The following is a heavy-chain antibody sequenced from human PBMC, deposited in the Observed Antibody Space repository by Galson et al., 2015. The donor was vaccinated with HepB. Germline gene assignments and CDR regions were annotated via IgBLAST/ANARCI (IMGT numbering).Heavy chain of an antibody. CDR2: INPKSGDT. D-gene: IGHD3-10*01. J-gene: IGHJ5*02. Sequence: SVKVSCKASGYTFTDHYFHWVRQAPGQGLEWMGWINPKSGDTKYEQNFQGRVSMTRDTSVSLASMELSSLRSDDTAVYYCARGGGRYCLDAWGQGTLVIVSS. CDR3: ARGGGRYCLDA. V-gene: IGHV1-2*02. CDR1: GYTFTDHY.